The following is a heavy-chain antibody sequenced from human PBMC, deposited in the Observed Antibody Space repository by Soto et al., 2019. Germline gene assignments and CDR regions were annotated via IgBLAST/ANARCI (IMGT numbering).Heavy chain of an antibody. Sequence: SETLSLTCTVSGGSISRGGYFWSWIRQHPGKGLEWIGYIYDSGSTYYNPSLKSRVSLSVDTSKNQFSLNLTSVTAADTAMYYCARSSRSYFDYWGQGTLVTVSS. CDR2: IYDSGST. J-gene: IGHJ4*02. V-gene: IGHV4-31*03. CDR1: GGSISRGGYF. CDR3: ARSSRSYFDY.